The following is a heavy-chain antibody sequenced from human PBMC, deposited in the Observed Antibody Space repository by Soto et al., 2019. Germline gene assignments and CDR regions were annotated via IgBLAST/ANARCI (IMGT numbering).Heavy chain of an antibody. CDR3: AMVDNFVTPTPQDV. D-gene: IGHD3-16*02. CDR1: GYIFVNYG. Sequence: HVQLVQSGDEMKKPGASVRVSCKASGYIFVNYGIAWVRQAPGQGLEWMGWISPYTGDTHSASKVQGRLTMTTDTSTSTAYMELGSLTSDDTAVYYCAMVDNFVTPTPQDVWGQGTTVTVSS. V-gene: IGHV1-18*01. CDR2: ISPYTGDT. J-gene: IGHJ6*02.